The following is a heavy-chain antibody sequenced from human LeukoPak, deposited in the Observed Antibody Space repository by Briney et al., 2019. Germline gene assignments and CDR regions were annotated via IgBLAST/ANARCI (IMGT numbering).Heavy chain of an antibody. D-gene: IGHD3-3*01. Sequence: ASVKVSCKASGYTFTSYGISWVRQAPGQGLEWMGWISAYNGNTNYAQKLQGRVTMTTGTSASTAYMELRSLRSDDTAVYYCAREYYDFWSGYYTGIGAFDIWGQGTMVTVSS. CDR1: GYTFTSYG. J-gene: IGHJ3*02. CDR2: ISAYNGNT. CDR3: AREYYDFWSGYYTGIGAFDI. V-gene: IGHV1-18*01.